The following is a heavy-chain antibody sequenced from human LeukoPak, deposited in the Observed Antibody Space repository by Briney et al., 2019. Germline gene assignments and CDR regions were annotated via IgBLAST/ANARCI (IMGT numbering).Heavy chain of an antibody. CDR3: ARAQYSQVLRYFDWLDYYYYGMDV. J-gene: IGHJ6*02. D-gene: IGHD3-9*01. Sequence: PGGSLRLSCAASGFTFSSYAMHWVRQAPGKGLEYVSAISSNGGSTYYANSVKGRFTISRDNSKNTLYLQMGSLRAEDMAVYYCARAQYSQVLRYFDWLDYYYYGMDVWGQGTTVTVSS. CDR2: ISSNGGST. V-gene: IGHV3-64*01. CDR1: GFTFSSYA.